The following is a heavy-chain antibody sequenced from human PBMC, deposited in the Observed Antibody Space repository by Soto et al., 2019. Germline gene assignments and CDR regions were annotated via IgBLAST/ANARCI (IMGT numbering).Heavy chain of an antibody. CDR1: GFKFSRYE. CDR2: ILHSGDII. Sequence: EVQLVEAGGGLVQPGGSLTLACAGSGFKFSRYEMNRVRQAPGKGLEWLSFILHSGDIIYYADSIKGRFTISRDNAKTLLYLHMTSPRVDDTAIYYCATRLSVSYGPLFDQWGQGTLVTVSS. CDR3: ATRLSVSYGPLFDQ. D-gene: IGHD3-16*01. J-gene: IGHJ4*02. V-gene: IGHV3-48*03.